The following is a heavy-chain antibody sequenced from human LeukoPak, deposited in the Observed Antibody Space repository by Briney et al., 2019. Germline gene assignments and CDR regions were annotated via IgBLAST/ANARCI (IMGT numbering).Heavy chain of an antibody. Sequence: PGGSLRLSCAASGFTFSNAWMSWVRQAPGKGREWVGRIKSKTDGGTTDYAAPVKGRFTTSRDDSKNTLYLQMNSLKTEDTAVYYCTTYLYGDYGDYSDYWGQGTLVTVSS. D-gene: IGHD4-17*01. CDR1: GFTFSNAW. CDR2: IKSKTDGGTT. CDR3: TTYLYGDYGDYSDY. V-gene: IGHV3-15*01. J-gene: IGHJ4*02.